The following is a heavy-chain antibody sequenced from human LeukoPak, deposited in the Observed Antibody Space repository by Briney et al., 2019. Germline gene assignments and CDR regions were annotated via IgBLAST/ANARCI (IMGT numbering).Heavy chain of an antibody. Sequence: KASETLSLTCTVSGGSISSYYWSWIRQPPGKGLEWIGSIYHSGSAYYNPSLKSRFTISVDTSKNQFSLKLSSVTAADTAVYYCVNYYDSSDYQQPNHFDYWGQGTLVTVSS. D-gene: IGHD3-22*01. CDR2: IYHSGSA. V-gene: IGHV4-59*05. J-gene: IGHJ4*02. CDR1: GGSISSYY. CDR3: VNYYDSSDYQQPNHFDY.